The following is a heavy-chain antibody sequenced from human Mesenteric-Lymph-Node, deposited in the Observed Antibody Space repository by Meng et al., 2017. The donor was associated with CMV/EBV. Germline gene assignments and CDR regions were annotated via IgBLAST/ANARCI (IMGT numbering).Heavy chain of an antibody. CDR2: IYYIEST. V-gene: IGHV4-31*02. D-gene: IGHD3-16*02. J-gene: IGHJ4*02. CDR1: SCSSGGHY. CDR3: ARGGDYVWGSYRLGFDY. Sequence: SCSSGGHYWCWSRQHAGKGLGWVGYIYYIESTYYNPSFKSRVTISVDTSKNQYSLKLSSVTDADTAVYYCARGGDYVWGSYRLGFDYWGQGTLVTVSS.